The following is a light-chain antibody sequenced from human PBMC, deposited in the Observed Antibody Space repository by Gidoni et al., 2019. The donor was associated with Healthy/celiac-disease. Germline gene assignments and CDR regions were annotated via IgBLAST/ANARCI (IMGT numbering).Light chain of an antibody. J-gene: IGKJ3*01. CDR1: QDITNC. CDR2: DAS. Sequence: DIQMTQSPSSLSASVGDRVTITCQASQDITNCLTWYKQKPGKAPKLLSYDASNLETGAPKRFSGSGDGTDFTFTISSLQREDIATYYCQQYDNLTSCTFGPGTKVDIK. CDR3: QQYDNLTSCT. V-gene: IGKV1-33*01.